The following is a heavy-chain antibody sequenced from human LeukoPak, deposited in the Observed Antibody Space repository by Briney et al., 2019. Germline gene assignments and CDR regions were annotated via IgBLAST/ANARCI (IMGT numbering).Heavy chain of an antibody. CDR1: GFTFSSYG. Sequence: GRSLRLSCAASGFTFSSYGMHWVRQAPGKGLEWVAVISNDGSNKYYADSVKGRFTISRDNSKNTLYLQMNSLRAEDTAVYYCAKDSSHGLRYFDFFEYWGQGTLVTVSS. D-gene: IGHD3-9*01. CDR3: AKDSSHGLRYFDFFEY. CDR2: ISNDGSNK. V-gene: IGHV3-30*18. J-gene: IGHJ4*02.